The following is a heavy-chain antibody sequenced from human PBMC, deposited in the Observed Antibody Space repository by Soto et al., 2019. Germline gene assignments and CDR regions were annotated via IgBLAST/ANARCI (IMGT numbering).Heavy chain of an antibody. CDR1: GGSFSGYY. Sequence: QVQLQQWGAGLLKPSETLSLTCAVYGGSFSGYYWSWIRQPPGKGLEWIWEINHSGSTNYNPSLKSRVTESLVTSKHQFSLKLGSVTAADTAVYYCARERPVPYGDYEVDDFDYWGQGTLVTVSS. CDR3: ARERPVPYGDYEVDDFDY. J-gene: IGHJ4*02. CDR2: INHSGST. D-gene: IGHD4-17*01. V-gene: IGHV4-34*01.